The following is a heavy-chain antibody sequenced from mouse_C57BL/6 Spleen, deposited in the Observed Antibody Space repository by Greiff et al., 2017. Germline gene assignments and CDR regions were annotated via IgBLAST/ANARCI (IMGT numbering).Heavy chain of an antibody. V-gene: IGHV5-17*01. CDR2: IRSGSSTI. CDR3: ARIYGYDVGFAY. D-gene: IGHD2-2*01. J-gene: IGHJ3*01. Sequence: DVHLVESGGGLVKPGGSLKLSCAASGFTFSDYGMHWVRQAPEKGLEWVAYIRSGSSTIYYADTVKGRFTISRDNAKNTLFLQMTSLRSEDTAMYYCARIYGYDVGFAYWGQGTLVTVSA. CDR1: GFTFSDYG.